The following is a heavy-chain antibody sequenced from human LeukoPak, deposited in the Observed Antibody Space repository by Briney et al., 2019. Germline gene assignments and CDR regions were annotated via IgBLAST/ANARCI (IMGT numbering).Heavy chain of an antibody. CDR1: GYTFSNYG. V-gene: IGHV1-18*04. CDR2: INPYNGKT. J-gene: IGHJ4*02. Sequence: GASVKVSCKTSGYTFSNYGLSWVRQAPGQGLEWMGWINPYNGKTEYAQNYQGRVTMTTDTATNTAYMELKSLRSDGTAVYYCARDREGYEWAIDYWGQGTLVTVSS. CDR3: ARDREGYEWAIDY. D-gene: IGHD5-12*01.